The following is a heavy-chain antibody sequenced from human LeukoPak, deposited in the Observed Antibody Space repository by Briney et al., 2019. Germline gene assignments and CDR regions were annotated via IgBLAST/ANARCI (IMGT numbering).Heavy chain of an antibody. V-gene: IGHV3-23*01. CDR2: ISGSGGST. J-gene: IGHJ4*02. Sequence: GGSLRLSCAASGFTFDDYVMHWVRQAPGKGLEWVSAISGSGGSTYYADSVKGRFTISRDNSKNTLYLQMNSLRAEDTAVYYCAKDYYGSGSSPYFDYWGQGTLVTVSS. D-gene: IGHD3-10*01. CDR3: AKDYYGSGSSPYFDY. CDR1: GFTFDDYV.